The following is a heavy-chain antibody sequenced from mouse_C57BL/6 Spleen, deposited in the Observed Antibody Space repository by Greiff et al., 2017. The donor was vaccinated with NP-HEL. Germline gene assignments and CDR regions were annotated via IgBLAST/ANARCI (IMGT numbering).Heavy chain of an antibody. Sequence: QVQLQQPGAELVRPGSSVKPSCKASGYTFTSYWMDWVKQRPGQGLEWIGNIYPSDSETHYNQKFKDKATLTVDKSSSTAYMQLSSLTSEDSAVYYCARRTGTGFDYWGQGTTLTVSS. D-gene: IGHD4-1*01. CDR1: GYTFTSYW. V-gene: IGHV1-61*01. CDR3: ARRTGTGFDY. CDR2: IYPSDSET. J-gene: IGHJ2*01.